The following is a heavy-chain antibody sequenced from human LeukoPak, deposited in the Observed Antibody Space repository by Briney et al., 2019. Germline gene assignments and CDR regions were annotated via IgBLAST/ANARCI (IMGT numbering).Heavy chain of an antibody. V-gene: IGHV4-4*07. D-gene: IGHD6-19*01. J-gene: IGHJ6*02. CDR1: GGSISSYY. CDR2: ICTSGST. CDR3: ARSIAVGYYYYYYGMDV. Sequence: SETLSLTCTVSGGSISSYYWSWIRQPAGKGLEWIGRICTSGSTNYNPSLKSRVTMSVDTSKNQFSLKLSSVTAADTAVYYCARSIAVGYYYYYYGMDVWGQGTTVTVSS.